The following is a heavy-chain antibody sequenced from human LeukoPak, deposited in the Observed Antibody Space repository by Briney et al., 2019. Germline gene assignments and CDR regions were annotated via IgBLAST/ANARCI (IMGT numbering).Heavy chain of an antibody. CDR2: ISSSSSYI. V-gene: IGHV3-21*01. D-gene: IGHD5-12*01. CDR1: GGSISSYY. CDR3: ARDFVDIVATTSFDY. Sequence: ETLSLTCTVSGGSISSYYWSWIRQPPGKGLEWVSSISSSSSYIYYADSVKGRFTISRDNSKNTLYLQMNSLRAEDTAVYYCARDFVDIVATTSFDYWGQGTLVTVSS. J-gene: IGHJ4*02.